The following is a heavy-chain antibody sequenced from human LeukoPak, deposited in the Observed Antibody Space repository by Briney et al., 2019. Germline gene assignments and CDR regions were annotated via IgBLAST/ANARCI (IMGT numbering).Heavy chain of an antibody. J-gene: IGHJ4*01. V-gene: IGHV4-59*11. Sequence: SETLSLICSVSGGSLSGHYWSWFRQPPGKGLQWIGYFYYSGSTNYHPSLKSRVTISVDTSKNQFSLKVNSVTSADTAVYYCARGEGERYYVNFFDYWGHGDLGTVSS. CDR3: ARGEGERYYVNFFDY. CDR1: GGSLSGHY. CDR2: FYYSGST. D-gene: IGHD1-26*01.